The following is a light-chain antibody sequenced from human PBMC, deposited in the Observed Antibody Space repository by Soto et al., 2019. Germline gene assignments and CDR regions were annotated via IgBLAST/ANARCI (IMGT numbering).Light chain of an antibody. J-gene: IGLJ2*01. CDR1: RSDVGGYNY. Sequence: QSALTQPASVSGSPGQSITISCTGTRSDVGGYNYVSWYQHHPGKAPNLMMYEVVNRPAGVSNRLSGSRSGNTASLTISGLQADDEADYYCTSYASTSTYVVFGGGTKLTVL. CDR2: EVV. V-gene: IGLV2-14*01. CDR3: TSYASTSTYVV.